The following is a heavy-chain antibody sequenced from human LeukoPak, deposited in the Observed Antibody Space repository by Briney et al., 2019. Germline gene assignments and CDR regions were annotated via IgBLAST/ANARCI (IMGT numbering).Heavy chain of an antibody. CDR2: ISGSGGST. CDR3: AKGVRVCCSTSCLPLKYYYYGMDV. J-gene: IGHJ6*02. D-gene: IGHD2-2*01. CDR1: GFTFSSYA. Sequence: PGGSLRLSCAASGFTFSSYAMSWVRQAPGKGLEWVSAISGSGGSTYYADSVKGRFTISRDNSKNTLYLQMNSLRAEDTAVYYCAKGVRVCCSTSCLPLKYYYYGMDVWGQGTTVTVSS. V-gene: IGHV3-23*01.